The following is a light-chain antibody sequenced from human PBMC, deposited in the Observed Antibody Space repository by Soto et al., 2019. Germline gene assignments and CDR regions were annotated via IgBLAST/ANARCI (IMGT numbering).Light chain of an antibody. CDR2: GAS. J-gene: IGKJ2*01. Sequence: EIVMTQSPATLSVSPGERDPLSCRASQSVSSNLAWSQQKHGQAPRPLIYGASTRATGIPDMVSGGGSGTAFTLTISSLQSEELVFYYWQQAYTFGQGTKLEIK. CDR1: QSVSSN. V-gene: IGKV3-15*01. CDR3: QQAYT.